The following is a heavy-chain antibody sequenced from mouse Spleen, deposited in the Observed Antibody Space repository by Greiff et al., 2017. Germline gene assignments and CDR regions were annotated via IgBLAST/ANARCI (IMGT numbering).Heavy chain of an antibody. Sequence: VQLVESGAELVKPGASVKLSCKASGYTFTEYTIHWVKQRSGQGLEWIGQIYPGDGDTNYNGKFKGKATLTADKSSSTAYMQLSSLTSEDSAVYFCARAARASAMDYWGQGTSVTVSS. CDR2: IYPGDGDT. CDR3: ARAARASAMDY. J-gene: IGHJ4*01. D-gene: IGHD3-1*01. V-gene: IGHV1-77*01. CDR1: GYTFTEYT.